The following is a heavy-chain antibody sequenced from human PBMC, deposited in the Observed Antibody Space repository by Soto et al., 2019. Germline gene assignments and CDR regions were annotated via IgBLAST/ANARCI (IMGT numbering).Heavy chain of an antibody. CDR3: ARASPIVATITSLDY. CDR2: IIPIFGTA. CDR1: RGTFNSYA. D-gene: IGHD5-12*01. V-gene: IGHV1-69*01. J-gene: IGHJ4*02. Sequence: SVKDSCKASRGTFNSYAISWVRQAPVQGLAWMGGIIPIFGTANYAQKFQGRGTITADDSTSTAYMELSSLRSEDTAVYYYARASPIVATITSLDYWGQGTLVTVSS.